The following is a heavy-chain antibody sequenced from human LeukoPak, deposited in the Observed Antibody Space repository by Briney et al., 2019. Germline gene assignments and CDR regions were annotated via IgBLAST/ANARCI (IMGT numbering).Heavy chain of an antibody. CDR2: IGSNGGST. J-gene: IGHJ4*02. V-gene: IGHV3-64*02. CDR1: GFTFSSFA. Sequence: PGGSLRLSCAASGFTFSSFAIHWVRQAPGKGLEYVSDIGSNGGSTYYADSVKGRFTISRDNSKNTVYLQMGSLRVEDMAVYYCARIIGAAGTRYFDYWGQGTQVTVSS. CDR3: ARIIGAAGTRYFDY. D-gene: IGHD6-13*01.